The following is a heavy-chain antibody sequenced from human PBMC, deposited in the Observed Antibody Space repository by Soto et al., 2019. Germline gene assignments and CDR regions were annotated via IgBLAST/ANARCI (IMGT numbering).Heavy chain of an antibody. V-gene: IGHV1-3*04. CDR1: GYSFTSCA. CDR2: INTDSGTT. CDR3: VRDRAADWYLDL. D-gene: IGHD6-25*01. Sequence: QVQVVQSGAEVKKPGAPVRLSCKTSGYSFTSCALHWVRQAPGQGFEWMGWINTDSGTTKYSQKFQGRVTITRDASASTAYMELRSLSSEDTTIYYCVRDRAADWYLDLWGRGTLVTVSS. J-gene: IGHJ2*01.